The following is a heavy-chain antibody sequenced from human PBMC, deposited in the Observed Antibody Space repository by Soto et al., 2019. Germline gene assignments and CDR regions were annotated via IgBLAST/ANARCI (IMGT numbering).Heavy chain of an antibody. CDR2: ISYDGSNT. CDR3: TIVRVADSALDH. CDR1: GFTFSTYA. D-gene: IGHD3-10*02. V-gene: IGHV3-30-3*01. J-gene: IGHJ4*02. Sequence: GGSLRLSCAVSGFTFSTYAMHWVRQAPGKGLEWVAVISYDGSNTYYADSVKGRFTISRDNMLYLQMNSLRAEDTAMYYCTIVRVADSALDHWGQGTLVTVSS.